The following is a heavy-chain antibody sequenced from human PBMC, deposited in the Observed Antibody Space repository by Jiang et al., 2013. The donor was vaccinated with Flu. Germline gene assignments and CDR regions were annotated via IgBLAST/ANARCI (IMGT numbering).Heavy chain of an antibody. J-gene: IGHJ4*02. CDR1: GYTFTSYG. Sequence: GASVKASCKASGYTFTSYGISWVRQAPGQGLEWMGWISAYNGNTNYAQKLQGRVTMTTDTSTSTAYMELRSLRSDDTAVYYCASPGGYSGYAPVGNLDYWGQGTLVTVSS. V-gene: IGHV1-18*01. CDR3: ASPGGYSGYAPVGNLDY. CDR2: ISAYNGNT. D-gene: IGHD5-12*01.